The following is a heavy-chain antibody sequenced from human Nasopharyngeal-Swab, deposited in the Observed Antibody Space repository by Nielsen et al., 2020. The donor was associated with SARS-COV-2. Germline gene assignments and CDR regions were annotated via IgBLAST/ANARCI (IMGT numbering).Heavy chain of an antibody. Sequence: GESLKISYAASGFTFSSYAMSWVRQAPGKGLEWVSAISGSGGSTYYADSVKGRFTTSRDNSKNTLYLQMNSLRAEDTAVYYCAKSPPYYYDSSGYYDYWGQGTLVTVSS. V-gene: IGHV3-23*01. D-gene: IGHD3-22*01. CDR3: AKSPPYYYDSSGYYDY. CDR2: ISGSGGST. J-gene: IGHJ4*02. CDR1: GFTFSSYA.